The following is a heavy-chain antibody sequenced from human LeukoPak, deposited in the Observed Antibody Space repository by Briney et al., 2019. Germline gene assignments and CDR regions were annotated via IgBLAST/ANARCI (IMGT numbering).Heavy chain of an antibody. D-gene: IGHD6-13*01. J-gene: IGHJ4*02. Sequence: ASVKVSCKASGYTFTGYYMHWVRQAPGQGLEWMGWINPNSGGTNYAQKFQGRVTMTRDTSISTAYMELSRLRSDDTAVYYCARSMPTYRIAAAGTGFDYWGQGTLVTVSS. CDR1: GYTFTGYY. CDR2: INPNSGGT. CDR3: ARSMPTYRIAAAGTGFDY. V-gene: IGHV1-2*02.